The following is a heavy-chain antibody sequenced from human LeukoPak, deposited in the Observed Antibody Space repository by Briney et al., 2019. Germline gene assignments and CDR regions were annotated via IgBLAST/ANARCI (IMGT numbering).Heavy chain of an antibody. V-gene: IGHV3-23*01. Sequence: PGGSLRLSCAASGFTFSNYAMSWVRQAPGKGLEFVSAVSGSGGSTYYADSSKGRFTISRDNSKNTLYLQINSLRAEDTAVYYCAKDDYYDTSGDGYWGQGTLVTVSS. CDR3: AKDDYYDTSGDGY. J-gene: IGHJ4*02. CDR2: VSGSGGST. D-gene: IGHD3-22*01. CDR1: GFTFSNYA.